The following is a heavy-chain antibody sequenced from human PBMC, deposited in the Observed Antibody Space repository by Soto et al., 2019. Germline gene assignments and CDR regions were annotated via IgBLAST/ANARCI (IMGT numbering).Heavy chain of an antibody. CDR3: AKDRRYYGLGSYLGSFDI. V-gene: IGHV3-23*01. CDR1: GFTFSNYA. CDR2: ISGSGAST. J-gene: IGHJ3*02. D-gene: IGHD3-10*01. Sequence: GGSLRLSCAASGFTFSNYAMGWVRQAPGKGLEWVSTISGSGASTFYADSVKGRFTISRDNSKNTPYLQMNSLRAEDTAVFYFAKDRRYYGLGSYLGSFDIWGQGTMVTVSS.